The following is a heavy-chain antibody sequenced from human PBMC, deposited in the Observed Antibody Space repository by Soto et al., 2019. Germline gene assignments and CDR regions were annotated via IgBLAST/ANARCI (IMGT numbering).Heavy chain of an antibody. V-gene: IGHV3-30-3*01. D-gene: IGHD2-21*02. Sequence: QVQLVESGGGVVQPGRSLRLSCAASGFTFSSYAMHWVRQAPGTGLEWVAVISYDGSNKYYADSVKGRFTISRDNSKNALYLPINSLRAADTAVYYCARSIVVVTATYAVDIWGQGTMVTFSS. CDR1: GFTFSSYA. J-gene: IGHJ3*02. CDR3: ARSIVVVTATYAVDI. CDR2: ISYDGSNK.